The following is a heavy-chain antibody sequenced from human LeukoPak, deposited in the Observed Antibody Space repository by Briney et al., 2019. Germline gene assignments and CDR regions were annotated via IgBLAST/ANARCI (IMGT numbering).Heavy chain of an antibody. V-gene: IGHV3-30*02. D-gene: IGHD6-13*01. J-gene: IGHJ4*02. CDR2: IRYDGSNK. CDR3: ARDNREQQLVPPTFDY. Sequence: GGSLRLSCAASGFTFSSYGMHWVRQAPGKGLEWVAFIRYDGSNKYYADSVKGRFTISRDNSKNTLYLQMNSLRAEDTAVYYCARDNREQQLVPPTFDYWGQGTLVTVSS. CDR1: GFTFSSYG.